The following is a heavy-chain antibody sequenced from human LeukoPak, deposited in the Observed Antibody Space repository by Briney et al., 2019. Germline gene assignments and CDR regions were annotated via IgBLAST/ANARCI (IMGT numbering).Heavy chain of an antibody. J-gene: IGHJ3*02. D-gene: IGHD4-17*01. V-gene: IGHV4-39*07. CDR1: GASVSSTTYY. CDR2: IYYGGST. CDR3: ANDYGAFDI. Sequence: KASETLSLTCSVSGASVSSTTYYWGWIRQPPGKGLEWIGSIYYGGSTNYNPSLKSRVTISVDTSKNQFSLKLSSVTAADTAVYYCANDYGAFDIWGQGTMVTVSS.